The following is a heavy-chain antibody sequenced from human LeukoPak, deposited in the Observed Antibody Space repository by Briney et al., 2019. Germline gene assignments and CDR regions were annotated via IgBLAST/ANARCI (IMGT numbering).Heavy chain of an antibody. CDR3: AHLRYVSSGSNFDY. CDR2: IHYSGTT. J-gene: IGHJ4*02. D-gene: IGHD3-22*01. CDR1: ADSISSRY. V-gene: IGHV4-59*11. Sequence: PSETLSLTCTLSADSISSRYCSWIRQPPGKGLEWIGYIHYSGTTNYNPSLKSRVTISVDTSKKQFSLKLKSVTAADTAVYYCAHLRYVSSGSNFDYWGQGTLVTVSS.